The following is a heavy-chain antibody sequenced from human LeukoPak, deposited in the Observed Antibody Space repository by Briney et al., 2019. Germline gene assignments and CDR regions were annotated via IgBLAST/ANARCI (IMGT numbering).Heavy chain of an antibody. CDR3: ARGPMTRYGSGSYEVWFDP. CDR1: GGTFSSYA. Sequence: SVKVSCKASGGTFSSYAISWVRQAPGQGLEWMGGIIPIFGTANYAQKFQGRVTITADESTSTAYMELSSLRSDDTAVYYCARGPMTRYGSGSYEVWFDPWGQGTLVTVSS. J-gene: IGHJ5*02. CDR2: IIPIFGTA. V-gene: IGHV1-69*13. D-gene: IGHD3-10*01.